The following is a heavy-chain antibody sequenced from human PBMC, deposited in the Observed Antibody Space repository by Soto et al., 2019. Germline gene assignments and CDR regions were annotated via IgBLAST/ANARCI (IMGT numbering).Heavy chain of an antibody. V-gene: IGHV3-30-3*01. CDR1: GFTFSIYA. D-gene: IGHD2-21*01. CDR2: ISYDGSNK. Sequence: QVQLVESGGGVVQPGRSLRLSCADSGFTFSIYAMHWVRQAPGKGLEWVAVISYDGSNKYYADSVKGRFTISRDNSKNTVYLQMNSLRAEVSAVYYCAREYSDGWFDPWGQGTLVTVSS. J-gene: IGHJ5*02. CDR3: AREYSDGWFDP.